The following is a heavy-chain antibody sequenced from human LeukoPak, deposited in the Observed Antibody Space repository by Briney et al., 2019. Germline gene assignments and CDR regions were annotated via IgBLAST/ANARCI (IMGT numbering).Heavy chain of an antibody. CDR1: GFTFSSYS. J-gene: IGHJ4*02. Sequence: SGGSLRLSCAASGFTFSSYSMNWVRQAPGKGLEWVSSISSSSSYIYYADSVKGRFTISRDNAKNSLYLQMNSLRAEDTAVYYCASGLSYSSGWSLDYWGQGTLVTVSS. CDR3: ASGLSYSSGWSLDY. V-gene: IGHV3-21*01. CDR2: ISSSSSYI. D-gene: IGHD6-19*01.